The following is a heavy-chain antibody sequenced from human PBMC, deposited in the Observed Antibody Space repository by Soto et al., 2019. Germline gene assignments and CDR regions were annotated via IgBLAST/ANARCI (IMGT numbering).Heavy chain of an antibody. Sequence: SETLSLTCTVSGRSISSVNYYWSWIRQPPGKGLEWIGYIYYSGSTYYNPSLKSRVTISVDTSKNQFSLKLSSVTAADTAVYYCARGRGTVTTVTTHLDYWGQGTLVTVSS. D-gene: IGHD4-17*01. CDR1: GRSISSVNYY. V-gene: IGHV4-30-4*01. J-gene: IGHJ4*02. CDR3: ARGRGTVTTVTTHLDY. CDR2: IYYSGST.